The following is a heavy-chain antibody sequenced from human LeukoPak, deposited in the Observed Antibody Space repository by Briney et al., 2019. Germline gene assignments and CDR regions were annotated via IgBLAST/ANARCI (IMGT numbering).Heavy chain of an antibody. J-gene: IGHJ4*02. V-gene: IGHV3-64D*09. CDR1: GFTFSSFP. Sequence: AWGSLSCKCSASGFTFSSFPLHWARQAPGKGLEYVSAISSNGGSTYYADSVKGRFTVSSDNSKNTLYHQMSSLRAEDTAVYYCVERDYVDYWGQGTPVTVSS. CDR2: ISSNGGST. CDR3: VERDYVDY.